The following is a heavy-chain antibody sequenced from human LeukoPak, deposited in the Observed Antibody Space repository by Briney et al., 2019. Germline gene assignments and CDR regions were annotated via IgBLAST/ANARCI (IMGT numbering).Heavy chain of an antibody. Sequence: SVKVSFKASGGTFSSYAISWVRQAPGQGLEWMGGIIPIFGTANYAQKFQGRVTITAGESTSTAYMELSSLRSEDTAVYYCAATSYGHYWGQGILVTVSS. V-gene: IGHV1-69*13. D-gene: IGHD1-26*01. CDR2: IIPIFGTA. CDR1: GGTFSSYA. J-gene: IGHJ4*02. CDR3: AATSYGHY.